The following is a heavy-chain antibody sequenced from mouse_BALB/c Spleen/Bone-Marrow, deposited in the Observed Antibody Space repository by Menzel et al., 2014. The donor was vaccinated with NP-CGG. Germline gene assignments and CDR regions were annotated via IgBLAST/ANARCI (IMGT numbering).Heavy chain of an antibody. V-gene: IGHV1S81*02. CDR2: INPSNGGT. J-gene: IGHJ1*01. CDR1: GYTFXSYY. Sequence: AQLQQSGAELVKPGASVKLSCKASGYTFXSYYMYWVKQRPGQGLEWIGEINPSNGGTNFNEKFKSKATLTVDKSSSTAYMQLSSLTSEDSAVYYCTRSYYGNYFDVWGAGTTVTVSS. D-gene: IGHD2-1*01. CDR3: TRSYYGNYFDV.